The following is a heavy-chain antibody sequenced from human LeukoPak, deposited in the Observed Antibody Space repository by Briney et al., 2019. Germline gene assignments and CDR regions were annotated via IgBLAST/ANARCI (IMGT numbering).Heavy chain of an antibody. CDR3: AKVGGGRYYYDSSGYYYFDY. V-gene: IGHV3-7*03. J-gene: IGHJ4*02. Sequence: GGSLRLSCAASGFTFNSYWMNWVRQAPGKGLEWVANLNQDGSTKYYVDSVKGRFTISRDNAKNSLYLHMNSLRAEDTAVYYCAKVGGGRYYYDSSGYYYFDYWGQGTLVTVSS. D-gene: IGHD3-22*01. CDR2: LNQDGSTK. CDR1: GFTFNSYW.